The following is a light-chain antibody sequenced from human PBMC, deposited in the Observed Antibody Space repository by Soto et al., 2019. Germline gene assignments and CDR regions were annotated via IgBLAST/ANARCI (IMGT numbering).Light chain of an antibody. Sequence: EIVLTQSPGTLSLSPGERATLSCRASQSVSSGYLAWYQQKPGQAPRLLLSGASRRATGIPDRFSGSGSGTDFTLTISRLEPEDFAVYYCQQYDNYPRTFGQWTKVEIK. CDR1: QSVSSGY. CDR2: GAS. V-gene: IGKV3-20*01. J-gene: IGKJ1*01. CDR3: QQYDNYPRT.